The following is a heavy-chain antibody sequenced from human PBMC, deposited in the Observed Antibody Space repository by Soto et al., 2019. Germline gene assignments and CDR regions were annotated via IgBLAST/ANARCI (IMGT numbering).Heavy chain of an antibody. CDR2: IYYSGST. D-gene: IGHD3-10*01. CDR1: GGSISSYY. CDR3: ARGGITMVRGVIGPLGY. V-gene: IGHV4-59*01. Sequence: SSETLSLTCTVSGGSISSYYWSWIRQPPGKGLEWIGYIYYSGSTNYNPSLKSRVTISVDTSKNQFSLKLSSATAADTAVYYCARGGITMVRGVIGPLGYWGQGTLVTVSS. J-gene: IGHJ4*02.